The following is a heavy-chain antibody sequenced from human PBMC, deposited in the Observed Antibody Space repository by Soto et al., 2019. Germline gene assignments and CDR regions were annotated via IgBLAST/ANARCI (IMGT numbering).Heavy chain of an antibody. Sequence: ASVKVSCKASGVTFSSYAISWVRQAPGQGLEWMGGIIPIFGTANYAQKFQGRVTITADESTSTAYMELSSLRSEDTAVYYCARNNRGLGAFDIWGQGTMVTVSS. CDR3: ARNNRGLGAFDI. D-gene: IGHD5-12*01. CDR1: GVTFSSYA. V-gene: IGHV1-69*13. J-gene: IGHJ3*02. CDR2: IIPIFGTA.